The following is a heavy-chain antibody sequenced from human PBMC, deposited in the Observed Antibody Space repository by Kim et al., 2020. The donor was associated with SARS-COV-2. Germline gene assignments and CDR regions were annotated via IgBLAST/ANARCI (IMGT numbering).Heavy chain of an antibody. V-gene: IGHV5-51*01. D-gene: IGHD2-15*01. J-gene: IGHJ5*02. Sequence: SFQGQVTISADKSISTAYLQWSSLKASDTAMYYCARRYCSGGSCYLWFDPWGQGTLVTVSS. CDR3: ARRYCSGGSCYLWFDP.